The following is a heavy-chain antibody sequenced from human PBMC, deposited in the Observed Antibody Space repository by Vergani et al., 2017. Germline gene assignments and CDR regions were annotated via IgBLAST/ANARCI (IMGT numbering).Heavy chain of an antibody. V-gene: IGHV3-21*06. CDR2: ISSSSRYI. D-gene: IGHD2-2*01. CDR1: GFTFTSHS. J-gene: IGHJ4*02. Sequence: EVQLVESGGCLVQPGGSLRLSCAASGFTFTSHSMNWVRQAPGKGLEWVSSISSSSRYIYYSDSVKGRFTISRDNAKNSLFLQMNSLRAEDTAVYYCAREESSTSYCNDYWGQGTLVTV. CDR3: AREESSTSYCNDY.